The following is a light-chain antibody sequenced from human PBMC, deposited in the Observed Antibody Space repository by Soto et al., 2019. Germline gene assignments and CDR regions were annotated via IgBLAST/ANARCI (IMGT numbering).Light chain of an antibody. CDR1: SSNIGSNT. V-gene: IGLV1-44*01. CDR2: FNI. Sequence: QSVLSQPPSASGTPGQRVTISCSGSSSNIGSNTVSWYQQFPGTAPKLLIYFNIQRPSGVPDRFSGSKSGTSASLAISGLQSEDEADYYCAAWDYSLNGYVFGTGTQLTVL. CDR3: AAWDYSLNGYV. J-gene: IGLJ1*01.